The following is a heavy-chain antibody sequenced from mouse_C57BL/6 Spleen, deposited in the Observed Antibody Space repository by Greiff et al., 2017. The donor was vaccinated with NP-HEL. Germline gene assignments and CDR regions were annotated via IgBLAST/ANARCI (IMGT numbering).Heavy chain of an antibody. J-gene: IGHJ1*03. D-gene: IGHD1-1*01. Sequence: EVKLMESGGGLVQPGGSLSLSCAASGFTFTDYYMSWVRQPPGKALEWLGFIRNKANGYTTEYSASVKGRFTISRDNSQSILYLQMNALRAEDSATDDCARSPITTVVADWYFDVWGTGTTVTVSS. CDR3: ARSPITTVVADWYFDV. V-gene: IGHV7-3*01. CDR2: IRNKANGYTT. CDR1: GFTFTDYY.